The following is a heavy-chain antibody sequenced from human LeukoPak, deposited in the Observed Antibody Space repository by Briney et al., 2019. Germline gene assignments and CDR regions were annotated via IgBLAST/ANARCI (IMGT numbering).Heavy chain of an antibody. D-gene: IGHD3-10*01. J-gene: IGHJ4*02. CDR3: ARGMGRGVIITSEIYFDY. Sequence: GASVKVSCKASGYTFTSYGISWVRQAPGQGLEWMGWISAYNGNTNYAQKFQGRVTITADESTSTAYMELSSLRSEDTAVYYCARGMGRGVIITSEIYFDYWGQGTLVTVSS. V-gene: IGHV1-18*01. CDR1: GYTFTSYG. CDR2: ISAYNGNT.